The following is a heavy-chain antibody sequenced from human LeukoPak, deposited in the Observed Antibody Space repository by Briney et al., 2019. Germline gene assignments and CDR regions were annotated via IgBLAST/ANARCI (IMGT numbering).Heavy chain of an antibody. V-gene: IGHV3-30*02. D-gene: IGHD2-15*01. Sequence: GGSLRLSCAASGFTLSSYGMHWVRQAPGKGLQWVTFVRYDGSDKYYADSVKGRFTISRDTSKNTLYLQMNSLKTEDTAVYYCATVKDMTSWAFDYWGQGTLVTVSS. J-gene: IGHJ4*02. CDR3: ATVKDMTSWAFDY. CDR2: VRYDGSDK. CDR1: GFTLSSYG.